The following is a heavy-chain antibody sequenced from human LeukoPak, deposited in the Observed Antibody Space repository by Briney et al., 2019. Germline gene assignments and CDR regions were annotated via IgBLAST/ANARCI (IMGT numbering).Heavy chain of an antibody. V-gene: IGHV4-59*01. D-gene: IGHD4-17*01. CDR2: IYYSGST. CDR1: GGSISSYY. Sequence: SETLSLTCTVSGGSISSYYWSWIRQPPGKGLEWIGYIYYSGSTNYNPSLKSRVTISVDTSKNQFSLKLTSVTAADTAVYFCARTYGDYRFDYWGQGTLVTVSS. J-gene: IGHJ4*02. CDR3: ARTYGDYRFDY.